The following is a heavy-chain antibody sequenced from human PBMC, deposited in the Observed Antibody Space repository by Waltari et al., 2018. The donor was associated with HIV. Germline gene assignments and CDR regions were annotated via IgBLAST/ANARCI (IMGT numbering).Heavy chain of an antibody. CDR2: IKSGAEGGTT. D-gene: IGHD3-22*01. J-gene: IGHJ4*02. Sequence: VQLVESGGGLVKPGGSLRLSCAASGITFRNAWMSWVRQAPGKGRGWVGRIKSGAEGGTTDYAAAVKGRFTISRDDSKHTLYLQMDSLKTEDTAVYYCTTLWYSYDSTDYWGQGTLVTVSS. V-gene: IGHV3-15*01. CDR1: GITFRNAW. CDR3: TTLWYSYDSTDY.